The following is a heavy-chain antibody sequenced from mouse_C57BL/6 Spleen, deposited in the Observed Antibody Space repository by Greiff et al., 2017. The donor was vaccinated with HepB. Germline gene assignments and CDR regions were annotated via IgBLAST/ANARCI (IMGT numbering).Heavy chain of an antibody. V-gene: IGHV1-55*01. J-gene: IGHJ2*01. CDR1: GYTFTSYW. CDR2: IYPGSGST. CDR3: ARSGYYGNYNY. Sequence: QVQLKQPGAELVKPGASVKMSCKASGYTFTSYWITWVKQRPGQGLEWIGDIYPGSGSTNYNEKFKSKATLTVDTSSSTAYMRLSSLTSEDSAVYYCARSGYYGNYNYWGQGTTLTVSS. D-gene: IGHD2-1*01.